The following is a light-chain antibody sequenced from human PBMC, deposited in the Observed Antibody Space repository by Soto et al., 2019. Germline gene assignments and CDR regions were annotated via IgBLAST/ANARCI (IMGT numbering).Light chain of an antibody. CDR2: DVS. J-gene: IGLJ1*01. Sequence: DVGGFNYVSWYHQPPGKAPKLMIYDVSNRPSAVSNRLSGAKSGNTASLTISGLHVEDEAAYYCSSRSRRSTSAFRPVTTFPVL. V-gene: IGLV2-14*04. CDR1: DVGGFNY. CDR3: SSRSRRSTSA.